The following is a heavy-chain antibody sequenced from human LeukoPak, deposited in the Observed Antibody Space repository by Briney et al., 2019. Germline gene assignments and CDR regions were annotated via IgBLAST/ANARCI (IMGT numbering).Heavy chain of an antibody. CDR1: GGSFSGYY. J-gene: IGHJ5*02. CDR2: INHSGST. Sequence: PSETLSLTCAVYGGSFSGYYWSWIRQPPGKGLEWIGEINHSGSTNYNSSLKSRVTISVDTSKNQFSLKLSSVTAADTAVYYCARDYLSSVPVGWLDPWGQGTLVTVSS. D-gene: IGHD3-22*01. CDR3: ARDYLSSVPVGWLDP. V-gene: IGHV4-34*01.